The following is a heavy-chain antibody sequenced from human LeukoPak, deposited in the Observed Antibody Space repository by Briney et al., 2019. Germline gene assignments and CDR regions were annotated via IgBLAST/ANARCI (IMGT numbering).Heavy chain of an antibody. CDR3: ARALRYYDILTGYYKSYYYYGMDV. CDR2: ISSNGGST. V-gene: IGHV3-64*04. Sequence: PGGSLRLSCSASGFTFSSYAMHWVRQAPGKGLEYVSAISSNGGSTYYADSVKGRSTISRDNSKNTLYLQMNSLRAEDTAVYYCARALRYYDILTGYYKSYYYYGMDVWGQGTTVTVSS. CDR1: GFTFSSYA. J-gene: IGHJ6*02. D-gene: IGHD3-9*01.